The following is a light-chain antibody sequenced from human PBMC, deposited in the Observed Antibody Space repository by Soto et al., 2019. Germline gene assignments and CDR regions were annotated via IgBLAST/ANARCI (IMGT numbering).Light chain of an antibody. CDR3: CSYEGSSNWL. CDR2: NVS. CDR1: TTNVATYNY. V-gene: IGLV2-11*01. J-gene: IGLJ3*02. Sequence: QSALTQPLSVSGSPGQSVXISCTGTTTNVATYNYVSWYQHHPGKAPKLIIYNVSERPSGVSDRFSGSKSGNAASLTISGLQADDEADYYCCSYEGSSNWLFGGGTKVTVL.